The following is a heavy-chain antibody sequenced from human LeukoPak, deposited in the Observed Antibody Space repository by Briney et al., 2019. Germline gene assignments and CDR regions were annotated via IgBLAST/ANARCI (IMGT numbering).Heavy chain of an antibody. J-gene: IGHJ6*02. CDR3: ARTWGSGYYYGMDV. V-gene: IGHV3-11*01. CDR1: GFTFSDYY. D-gene: IGHD3-22*01. CDR2: ISSSGSTI. Sequence: GGSLGLSCTASGFTFSDYYMSWIRQAPGKGLEWVSYISSSGSTIYYADSVKGRFTISRDNAKNSLYLQMNSLRAEDTAVYYCARTWGSGYYYGMDVWGQGTTVTVSS.